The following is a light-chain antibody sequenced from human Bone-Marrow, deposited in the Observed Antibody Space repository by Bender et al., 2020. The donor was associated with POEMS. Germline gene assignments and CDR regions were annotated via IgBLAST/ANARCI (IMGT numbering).Light chain of an antibody. J-gene: IGLJ2*01. Sequence: QSALTQPASVSGSPGQSITISCTGSGSDIGTYNLVSWYQQHPGKAPKLIIYEVTRRPSGVSDRFSGPKSANTASLTISGLQADDEAYYYCCSYATASALFGGGTKLTVL. CDR1: GSDIGTYNL. CDR2: EVT. CDR3: CSYATASAL. V-gene: IGLV2-23*02.